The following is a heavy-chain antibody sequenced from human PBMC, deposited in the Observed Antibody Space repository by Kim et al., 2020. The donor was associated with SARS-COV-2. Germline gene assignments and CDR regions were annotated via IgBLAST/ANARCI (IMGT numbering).Heavy chain of an antibody. CDR1: GGSISSYY. J-gene: IGHJ4*02. Sequence: SETLSLTCTVSGGSISSYYWSWIRQPPGKGLEWIGYIYYSGNTNYNPSLKSRVTISVDTSKNQFSLKLSSVTAADTAVYYCAINTVDTTIDYWGQGTLVTVSS. D-gene: IGHD5-18*01. V-gene: IGHV4-59*01. CDR2: IYYSGNT. CDR3: AINTVDTTIDY.